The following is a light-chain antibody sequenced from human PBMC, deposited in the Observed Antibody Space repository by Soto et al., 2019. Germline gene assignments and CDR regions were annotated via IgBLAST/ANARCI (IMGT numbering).Light chain of an antibody. Sequence: DIQMTQSPSTLSASVGDRVTITCRASQRISSWLAWYQQKSGKAPKLLIYDASSLESGVPSRFSGSGSGTEFTLTVSSLQPDDFATYYCQQYNSYSRTFGQGTKV. J-gene: IGKJ1*01. CDR1: QRISSW. CDR3: QQYNSYSRT. V-gene: IGKV1-5*01. CDR2: DAS.